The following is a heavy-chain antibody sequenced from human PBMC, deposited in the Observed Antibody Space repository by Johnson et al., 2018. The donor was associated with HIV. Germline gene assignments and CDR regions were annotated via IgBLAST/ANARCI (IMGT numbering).Heavy chain of an antibody. Sequence: VQLVESGGGLVKPGGSLRLSCAASGFTFSNAWMSWVRQAPGKGLEWVGRIKSYTDGGTTDYAAPVKGRFTISRDDSKNTLYLQMNSLKTEDTAVYYCTTPSGGYLGAFDIWGQGTMVTVSS. J-gene: IGHJ3*02. V-gene: IGHV3-15*01. CDR1: GFTFSNAW. D-gene: IGHD5-12*01. CDR2: IKSYTDGGTT. CDR3: TTPSGGYLGAFDI.